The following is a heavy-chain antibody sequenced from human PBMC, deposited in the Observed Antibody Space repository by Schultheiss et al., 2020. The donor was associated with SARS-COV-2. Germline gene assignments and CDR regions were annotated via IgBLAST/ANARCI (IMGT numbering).Heavy chain of an antibody. CDR2: IYYSGST. CDR1: GGSISSSSYY. Sequence: TVSGGSISSSSYYWGWIRQPPGKGLEWIGSIYYSGSTYYNPSLKSRVTISVDTSKNQFSLKLSSVTAADTAVYYCARRGSGSYYYGMDVWGQGTTVTVSS. CDR3: ARRGSGSYYYGMDV. D-gene: IGHD3-10*01. V-gene: IGHV4-39*01. J-gene: IGHJ6*02.